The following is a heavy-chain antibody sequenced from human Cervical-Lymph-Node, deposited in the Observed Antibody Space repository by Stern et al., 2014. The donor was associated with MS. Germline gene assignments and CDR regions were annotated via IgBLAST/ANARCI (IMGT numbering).Heavy chain of an antibody. Sequence: VQLVESGAEVKKPGASVKVSCKASGYTFTSYAMHWGRKAPGQRLEWIGGINAGNGNTKYSQKFQGRVTITRDTSASTAYMELSSLRSEDTAVYYCARVLSGSTPLYWGQGTLVTVSS. CDR3: ARVLSGSTPLY. V-gene: IGHV1-3*01. J-gene: IGHJ4*02. D-gene: IGHD1-26*01. CDR2: INAGNGNT. CDR1: GYTFTSYA.